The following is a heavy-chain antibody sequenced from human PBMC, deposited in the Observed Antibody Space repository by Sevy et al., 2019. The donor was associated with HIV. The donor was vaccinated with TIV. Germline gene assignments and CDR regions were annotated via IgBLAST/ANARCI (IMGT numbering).Heavy chain of an antibody. V-gene: IGHV3-48*03. D-gene: IGHD4-17*01. J-gene: IGHJ4*02. CDR1: GFTFSSYE. CDR3: ARDLPPSATTVAHFDC. Sequence: SLKISCAASGFTFSSYEMSWVRQAPGKGLEWVSYISNSGTTIYYSDSVKGRFTISRDNARNSLYLQMNSLRAEDTAIYYCARDLPPSATTVAHFDCWGQGTLVTVSS. CDR2: ISNSGTTI.